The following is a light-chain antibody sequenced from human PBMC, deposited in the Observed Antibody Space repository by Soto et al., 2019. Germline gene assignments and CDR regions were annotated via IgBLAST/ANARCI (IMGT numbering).Light chain of an antibody. CDR2: GAS. V-gene: IGKV3-20*01. Sequence: EIGLTQSPGTLSLSPGERATLSCRASQSVSSSYLAWYHQKPGQAPRLLIYGASSRATGIQDRFSGSGSGTDFTLTISRMETKDFAVYYCQQDGSSPWTFGQGTTVEIK. CDR3: QQDGSSPWT. J-gene: IGKJ1*01. CDR1: QSVSSSY.